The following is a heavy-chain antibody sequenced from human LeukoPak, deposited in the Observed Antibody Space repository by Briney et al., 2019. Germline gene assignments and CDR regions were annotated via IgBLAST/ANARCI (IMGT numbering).Heavy chain of an antibody. V-gene: IGHV3-23*01. Sequence: GGSLRLSCAASGFTFSSYAMSWVRQAPGKGLEWVSAISGSGGSTYYAHSVKGRFTISRDNSKNTLYLQMNSLRAEDTAVYYCAKDSRGYYDYVWGSYLRGWGQGTLVTVSS. D-gene: IGHD3-16*02. J-gene: IGHJ4*02. CDR1: GFTFSSYA. CDR3: AKDSRGYYDYVWGSYLRG. CDR2: ISGSGGST.